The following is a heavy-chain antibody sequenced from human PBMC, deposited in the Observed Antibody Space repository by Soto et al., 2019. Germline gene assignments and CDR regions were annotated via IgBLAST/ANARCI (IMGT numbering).Heavy chain of an antibody. D-gene: IGHD3-22*01. CDR1: GYTFSTSG. Sequence: ASVKVSCKTSGYTFSTSGIIWVRQAAGQGLEWMGWMDPNRGHSDSVQNFRGRVTMTTNISASTAYMELSGLTSDDTAIYYCARDTYDTTGYPLDYWGQGTLVTVSS. J-gene: IGHJ4*02. V-gene: IGHV1-8*02. CDR3: ARDTYDTTGYPLDY. CDR2: MDPNRGHS.